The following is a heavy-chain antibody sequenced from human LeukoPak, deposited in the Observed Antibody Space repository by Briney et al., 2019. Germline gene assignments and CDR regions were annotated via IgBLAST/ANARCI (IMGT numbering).Heavy chain of an antibody. V-gene: IGHV1-46*01. J-gene: IGHJ5*02. CDR1: GYTFTSYY. D-gene: IGHD6-13*01. CDR3: ARDGAIAAAGTNWFDP. CDR2: INPSGGST. Sequence: ASVKVSCKASGYTFTSYYMHWVRQAPGQGLEWMGIINPSGGSTGYAQKFQGRVTMTRDTSTSTVYMELSSLRSEDTAVYYCARDGAIAAAGTNWFDPWGQGTLVTVSS.